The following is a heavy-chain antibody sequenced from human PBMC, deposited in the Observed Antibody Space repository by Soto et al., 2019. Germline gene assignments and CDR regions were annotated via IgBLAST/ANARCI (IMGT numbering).Heavy chain of an antibody. Sequence: ASVKVSGKASGYTFTSYAISWVRQAPGQGLEWMGWISAYNGNTNYAQKFQGRVTITRDTSASTAYMELSSLRSEDTAVYYCVDYGMDVWGQGTTVTVSS. CDR2: ISAYNGNT. V-gene: IGHV1-18*01. CDR1: GYTFTSYA. J-gene: IGHJ6*02. CDR3: VDYGMDV.